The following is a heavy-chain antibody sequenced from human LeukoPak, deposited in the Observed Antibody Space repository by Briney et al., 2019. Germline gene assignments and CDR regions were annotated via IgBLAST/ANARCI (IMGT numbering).Heavy chain of an antibody. Sequence: PGGSLRLSCAASGFTFSNYWMHWVRQTPGKGLEWVSAISGSGGSTYYADSVKGRFTISRDNSKNTLYLQMNSLRAEDTAVYYCANTLTTVVIPGAFDIWGQGTMVTVSS. D-gene: IGHD4-23*01. CDR3: ANTLTTVVIPGAFDI. J-gene: IGHJ3*02. CDR2: ISGSGGST. V-gene: IGHV3-23*01. CDR1: GFTFSNYW.